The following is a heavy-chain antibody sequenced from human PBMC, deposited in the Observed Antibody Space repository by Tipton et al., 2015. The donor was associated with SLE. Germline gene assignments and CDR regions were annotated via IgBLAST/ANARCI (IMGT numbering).Heavy chain of an antibody. V-gene: IGHV3-23*01. CDR2: ISGSGGST. CDR1: GFTFSSYD. J-gene: IGHJ4*02. D-gene: IGHD3-3*01. Sequence: SLRLSCAASGFTFSSYDMSWVRQAPGKGLEWVSAISGSGGSTYYADSVKGRFTISRDNSKNTLYLQMNSLRAEDTAVYYCARSIFVVASLAYWGQGTLVTVSS. CDR3: ARSIFVVASLAY.